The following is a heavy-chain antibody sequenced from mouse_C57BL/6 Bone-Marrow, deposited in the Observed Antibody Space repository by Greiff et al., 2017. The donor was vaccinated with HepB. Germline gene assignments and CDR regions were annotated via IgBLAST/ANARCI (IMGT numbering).Heavy chain of an antibody. Sequence: QVQLQQSGAELVKPGASVKISCKASGYAFSSYWMNWVKQRPGKGLEWIGQIYPGDGDTNYNGKFKGKATLTADKSSSTAYMQLSSLTSEDSAVYFCARENYGNYETWFAYWGQGTLVTVSA. CDR2: IYPGDGDT. V-gene: IGHV1-80*01. CDR1: GYAFSSYW. D-gene: IGHD2-1*01. CDR3: ARENYGNYETWFAY. J-gene: IGHJ3*01.